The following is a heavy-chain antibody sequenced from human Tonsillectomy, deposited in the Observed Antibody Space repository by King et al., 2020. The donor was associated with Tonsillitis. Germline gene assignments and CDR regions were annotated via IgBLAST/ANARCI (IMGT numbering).Heavy chain of an antibody. CDR2: IGTAGDT. J-gene: IGHJ6*02. Sequence: VQLVESGGGLVQPGGSLRLSCAASGFTFSSYDMHWVRQATGKGLEWVSAIGTAGDTYYPGSVKGRFTISRENAKNSLYLQMNSLRAGDTAVYYCARAPRSYGQYYYYYYGMDVWGQGTTVTVSS. CDR3: ARAPRSYGQYYYYYYGMDV. V-gene: IGHV3-13*01. D-gene: IGHD5-18*01. CDR1: GFTFSSYD.